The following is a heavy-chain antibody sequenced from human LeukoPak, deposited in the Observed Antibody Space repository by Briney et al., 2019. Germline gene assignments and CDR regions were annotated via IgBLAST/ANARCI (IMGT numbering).Heavy chain of an antibody. V-gene: IGHV3-7*01. CDR2: IKQDGSEK. D-gene: IGHD1-26*01. CDR3: AKGYGWEASYYYYYMDV. CDR1: GFTFSSYW. J-gene: IGHJ6*03. Sequence: GGSLRLSCAVSGFTFSSYWMSWVRQAPGKGLEWVANIKQDGSEKYYVDSVKGRFTISRDNAKNSLYLQMNSLRAEDTAVYYCAKGYGWEASYYYYYMDVWGKGTTVTISS.